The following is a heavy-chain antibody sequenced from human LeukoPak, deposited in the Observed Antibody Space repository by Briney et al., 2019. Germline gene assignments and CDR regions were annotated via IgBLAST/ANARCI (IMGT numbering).Heavy chain of an antibody. CDR1: GFTFSSYG. D-gene: IGHD6-13*01. Sequence: GGSLRLSCAASGFTFSSYGMHWVRQAPGKGLEWVAVIWYDGSNKYYADSVKGRFTISRDNSKNTLYLQMNSLRAEDTAVYYCAKGNGSSWYPGYFQHWGQGTLVTVSS. CDR3: AKGNGSSWYPGYFQH. CDR2: IWYDGSNK. V-gene: IGHV3-33*06. J-gene: IGHJ1*01.